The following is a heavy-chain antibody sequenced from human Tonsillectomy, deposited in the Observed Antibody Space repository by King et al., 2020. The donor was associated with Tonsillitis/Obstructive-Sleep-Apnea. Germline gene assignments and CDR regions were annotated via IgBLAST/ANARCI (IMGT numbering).Heavy chain of an antibody. CDR1: GFTFSSYG. CDR2: ISYDGSNK. CDR3: AKVRPVSGWLNYFDY. D-gene: IGHD6-19*01. V-gene: IGHV3-30*18. Sequence: VQLVESGGGVVQPGRSLRLSCAASGFTFSSYGMHWVRQAPGKGLEWVAVISYDGSNKYYADSVKGRFTISRDNSKNTLYLQMNRLRAEDTAVYYCAKVRPVSGWLNYFDYWGQGTLVTVSS. J-gene: IGHJ4*02.